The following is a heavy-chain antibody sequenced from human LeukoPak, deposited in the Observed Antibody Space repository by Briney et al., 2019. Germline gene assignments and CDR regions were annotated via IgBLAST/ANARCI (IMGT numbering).Heavy chain of an antibody. CDR2: LYGTVSP. V-gene: IGHV4-4*09. Sequence: SETLSLTCTVSGDSISGYYWGWMRHPPGKGLEWIGHLYGTVSPDYNPSLKSRATITTDTSKNQFSLKLNSVTAADTAMYFCARRFRTSGNLHHDAYDIRGLGTVVTVSS. J-gene: IGHJ3*02. CDR3: ARRFRTSGNLHHDAYDI. D-gene: IGHD3-10*01. CDR1: GDSISGYY.